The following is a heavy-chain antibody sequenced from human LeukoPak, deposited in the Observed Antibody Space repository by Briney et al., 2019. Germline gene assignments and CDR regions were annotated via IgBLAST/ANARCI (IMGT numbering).Heavy chain of an antibody. CDR2: ITSSGEST. Sequence: GGSLRLSCAASEFSFSIYAMSWVRQAPGKGLEWVSSITSSGESTYYAGSVKGRFTISRDNSKNTVYLQMDSLRAEDTAVYYCARDRPNYYGSNGHYYQRNGDHWGQGTLVTVSS. V-gene: IGHV3-23*01. D-gene: IGHD3-22*01. J-gene: IGHJ5*02. CDR1: EFSFSIYA. CDR3: ARDRPNYYGSNGHYYQRNGDH.